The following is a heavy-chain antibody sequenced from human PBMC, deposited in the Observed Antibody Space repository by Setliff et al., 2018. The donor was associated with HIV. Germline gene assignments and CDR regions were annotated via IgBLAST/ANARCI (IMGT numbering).Heavy chain of an antibody. V-gene: IGHV1-69*10. CDR3: AGPRGDEAFDI. CDR1: GGTSNTYA. Sequence: SVKVSCKASGGTSNTYAINWVRQAPGQGLEWMGQVITILDITSYAQKFQGRVTITADESTNTMYMELSSLRTDDPAVYYCAGPRGDEAFDIWGQGTMVTVSS. J-gene: IGHJ3*02. D-gene: IGHD3-10*01. CDR2: VITILDIT.